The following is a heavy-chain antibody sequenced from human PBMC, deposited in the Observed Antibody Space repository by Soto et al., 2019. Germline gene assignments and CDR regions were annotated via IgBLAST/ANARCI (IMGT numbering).Heavy chain of an antibody. CDR1: GGSISSYY. CDR2: IYYSGST. J-gene: IGHJ3*02. D-gene: IGHD4-17*01. CDR3: ARHTPDDYGPGAFDI. Sequence: QVQLQESGPGLVKPSETLSLTCTVSGGSISSYYWSWIRQPPGKGLEWIGYIYYSGSTNYNPSLKSRVTISVDTSKNQFSLKLSSVTAADTAVYYCARHTPDDYGPGAFDIWGQGTMVTVSS. V-gene: IGHV4-59*08.